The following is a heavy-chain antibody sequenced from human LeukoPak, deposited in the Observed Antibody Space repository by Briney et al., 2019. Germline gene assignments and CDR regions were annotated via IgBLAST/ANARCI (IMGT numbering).Heavy chain of an antibody. J-gene: IGHJ4*02. CDR2: IKSETDGGTT. Sequence: GGSLRLSCAASGFTFTNAWMSWVRQAPGKGLEWVGRIKSETDGGTTDHAAPVKGRFTISRDDSKNTLYLQMNSLKTEDTAVYYCGTVLHGYWGQGTLVSVSS. V-gene: IGHV3-15*01. CDR3: GTVLHGY. D-gene: IGHD2-8*01. CDR1: GFTFTNAW.